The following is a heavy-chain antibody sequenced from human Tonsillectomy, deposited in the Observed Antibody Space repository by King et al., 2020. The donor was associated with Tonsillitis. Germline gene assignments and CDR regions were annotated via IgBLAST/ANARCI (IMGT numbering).Heavy chain of an antibody. CDR3: VREMLTGSCADY. CDR1: GFTFRSYA. D-gene: IGHD2-15*01. V-gene: IGHV3-23*04. CDR2: ISGSGYKT. Sequence: QLVQSGGGLVQPGGPLRLSCAASGFTFRSYALSWVRQSPGKGLQWVSAISGSGYKTYYIDSVKGRFTISRDNSKNTVPLQMNSLRAEDTGVYYCVREMLTGSCADYWGQGTLVTVSS. J-gene: IGHJ4*02.